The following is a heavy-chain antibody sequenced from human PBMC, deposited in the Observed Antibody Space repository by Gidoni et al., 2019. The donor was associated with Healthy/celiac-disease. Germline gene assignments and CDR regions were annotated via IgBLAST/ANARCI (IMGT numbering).Heavy chain of an antibody. CDR3: AREWERHFQH. V-gene: IGHV3-30-3*01. D-gene: IGHD1-26*01. J-gene: IGHJ1*01. Sequence: QVQLVESGGGVVQPGRSLRLSCAASGFTFSSYARHWVRQAPGKGLEWVAVISYDGSNKYYADSVKGRFTISRDNSKNTLYLQMNSLRAEDTAVYYCAREWERHFQHWGQGTLVTVSS. CDR1: GFTFSSYA. CDR2: ISYDGSNK.